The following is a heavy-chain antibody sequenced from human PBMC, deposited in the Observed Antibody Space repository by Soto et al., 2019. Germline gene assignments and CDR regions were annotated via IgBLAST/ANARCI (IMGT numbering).Heavy chain of an antibody. CDR1: GFTFSSYS. Sequence: GGSLRLSCEASGFTFSSYSFNWVRQAPGQGLEWVSFISSGGYTIYHADSLEGRFSISRDDAKNSVYLQMSGLRMDDTAVYYCLRFLREWFGVVTPSYVWGRGTRGTVSS. CDR2: ISSGGYTI. CDR3: LRFLREWFGVVTPSYV. V-gene: IGHV3-48*01. J-gene: IGHJ4*02. D-gene: IGHD3-3*01.